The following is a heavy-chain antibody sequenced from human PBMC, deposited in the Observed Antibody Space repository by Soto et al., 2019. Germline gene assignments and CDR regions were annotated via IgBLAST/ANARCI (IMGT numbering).Heavy chain of an antibody. V-gene: IGHV3-48*03. D-gene: IGHD3-16*01. CDR2: ISSSGSTI. Sequence: EVQLVEFGGGLVQPGGSLRLSCAASGFTFSSYEMNWVRQAPGKGLEWVSYISSSGSTIYYADSVKGRFTISRDNAKNSLYLQMNSLRAEDTAVYYCARELVGEGGYYYYGMDVWGQGTTVTVSS. CDR1: GFTFSSYE. J-gene: IGHJ6*02. CDR3: ARELVGEGGYYYYGMDV.